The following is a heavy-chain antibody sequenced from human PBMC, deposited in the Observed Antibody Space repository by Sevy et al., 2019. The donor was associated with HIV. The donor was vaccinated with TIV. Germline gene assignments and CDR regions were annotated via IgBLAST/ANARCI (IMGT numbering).Heavy chain of an antibody. Sequence: GGSLRLSCAASGFTFSKSWMTWVRQAPGKGLEWVANIKDDGSDKFYVESVRGRFTISRENPRNSLFLQMNSLRVDDTGVYFCATWGRSWGLDSWGQGTSVTVSS. J-gene: IGHJ4*02. CDR2: IKDDGSDK. CDR1: GFTFSKSW. V-gene: IGHV3-7*01. CDR3: ATWGRSWGLDS. D-gene: IGHD7-27*01.